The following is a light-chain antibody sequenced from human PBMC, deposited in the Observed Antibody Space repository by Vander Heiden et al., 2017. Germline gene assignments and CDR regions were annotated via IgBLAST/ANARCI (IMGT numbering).Light chain of an antibody. V-gene: IGLV2-14*03. CDR1: SSDVGTYNY. J-gene: IGLJ2*01. CDR2: DVS. CDR3: SSWTSSSTLA. Sequence: QSALTQPASLSGSPGQSITISCTGTSSDVGTYNYVSWYQQHPGKAPKLMIYDVSARPSGVSNRFSGSKSGNTASLTISGLQAEDETDYYCSSWTSSSTLAFGGGTKLTVL.